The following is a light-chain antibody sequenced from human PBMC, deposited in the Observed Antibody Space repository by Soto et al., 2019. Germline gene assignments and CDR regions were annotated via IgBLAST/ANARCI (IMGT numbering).Light chain of an antibody. CDR1: QSVSSN. Sequence: EIVLTQSPATLSLSPGEIATLSCRASQSVSSNLAWYQQKPGQAPRLLIYGASTRATGIPARFSGSGSGTEFTLTISSLQSEDFAVYYCQQYNNWPHTFGQGTRLEI. J-gene: IGKJ5*01. CDR2: GAS. V-gene: IGKV3-15*01. CDR3: QQYNNWPHT.